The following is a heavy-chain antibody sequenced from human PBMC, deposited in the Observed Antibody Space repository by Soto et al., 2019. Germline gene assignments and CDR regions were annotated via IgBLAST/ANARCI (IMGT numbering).Heavy chain of an antibody. D-gene: IGHD3-10*01. CDR3: ARPGSSSTSNYYYYGMDV. CDR1: GYSFTTYW. J-gene: IGHJ6*02. CDR2: IYPGDSDT. V-gene: IGHV5-51*01. Sequence: GESLKISCKASGYSFTTYWIGWVRQMPGRGLEWMGIIYPGDSDTRYSPSFQGQVTISADKSISTTYLQWSSLKASDTAMYYCARPGSSSTSNYYYYGMDVWGQGTTVTVSS.